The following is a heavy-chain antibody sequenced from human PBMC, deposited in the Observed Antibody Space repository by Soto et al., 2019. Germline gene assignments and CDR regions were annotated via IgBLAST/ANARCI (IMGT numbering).Heavy chain of an antibody. CDR1: GGSISNAAYS. J-gene: IGHJ4*02. CDR3: ARERGGLGLFDS. D-gene: IGHD3-16*01. Sequence: PSETLSLTCTVSGGSISNAAYSWSWIRQPPGKGLEWIGYIYPSGMPFYNPSLRSRVTISIDRSNDQFSLNLKSVTAADTAVYSCARERGGLGLFDSWGQGTLVTVSS. V-gene: IGHV4-30-2*01. CDR2: IYPSGMP.